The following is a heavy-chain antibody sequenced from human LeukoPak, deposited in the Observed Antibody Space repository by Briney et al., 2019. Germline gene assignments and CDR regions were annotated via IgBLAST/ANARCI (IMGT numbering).Heavy chain of an antibody. CDR3: ARVGCSGGSCYSDYYYYMDV. CDR1: GYSFTSYW. CDR2: MNPNSGNT. V-gene: IGHV1-8*02. Sequence: GESLKISCKGSGYSFTSYWIGWVRQATGQGLEWMGWMNPNSGNTGYAQKFQGRVTMTRNTSISTAYMELSSLRSEDTAVYYCARVGCSGGSCYSDYYYYMDVWGKGTTVTVSS. J-gene: IGHJ6*03. D-gene: IGHD2-15*01.